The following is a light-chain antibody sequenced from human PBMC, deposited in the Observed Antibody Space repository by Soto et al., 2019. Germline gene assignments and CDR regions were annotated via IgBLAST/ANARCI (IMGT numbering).Light chain of an antibody. V-gene: IGKV1-33*01. CDR1: QDISNY. CDR3: QQYDNLPPYT. Sequence: DIQMTQSPSSLSASVGDRVTITCQASQDISNYLNWYQQKPGKAPKLLIYDASNLETGVPSRFXGSGSGTDFTFTISSLQPEDIATYSCQQYDNLPPYTFGQGTKLEIK. CDR2: DAS. J-gene: IGKJ2*01.